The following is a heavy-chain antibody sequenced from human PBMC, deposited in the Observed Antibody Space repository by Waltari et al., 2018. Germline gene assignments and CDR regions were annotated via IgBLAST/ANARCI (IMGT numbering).Heavy chain of an antibody. CDR3: ARALSNYDFWSGYIIDAFDI. CDR1: GGSISSYY. J-gene: IGHJ3*02. V-gene: IGHV4-59*01. CDR2: IYYSGGT. Sequence: QVQLQESGPGLVKPSEPLSLTCTVSGGSISSYYWSWIRQPPGEGLEWIGYIYYSGGTNYNPSLKSRVTISVDTSKNQFSLKLSSVTAADTAVYYCARALSNYDFWSGYIIDAFDIWGQGTMVTVSS. D-gene: IGHD3-3*01.